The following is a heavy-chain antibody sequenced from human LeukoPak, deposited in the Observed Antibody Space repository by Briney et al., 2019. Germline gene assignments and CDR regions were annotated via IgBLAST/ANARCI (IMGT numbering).Heavy chain of an antibody. J-gene: IGHJ4*02. CDR3: ARSPAATAQGPFDY. D-gene: IGHD2-2*01. Sequence: GGSLRLSCAASGFTFDDYGMSWVRQAPGKGLEWVSGINWNGGSTGYADSVKGRFTISRDNAKNSLYLQMNSLRAEDTALYYCARSPAATAQGPFDYWGQGTLVTVSS. CDR1: GFTFDDYG. CDR2: INWNGGST. V-gene: IGHV3-20*04.